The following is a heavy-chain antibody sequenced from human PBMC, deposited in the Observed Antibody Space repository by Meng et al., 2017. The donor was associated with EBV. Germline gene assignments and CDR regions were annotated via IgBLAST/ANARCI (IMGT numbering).Heavy chain of an antibody. D-gene: IGHD1/OR15-1a*01. CDR2: IIPAGGNT. CDR3: VRELVGGTFDY. J-gene: IGHJ4*02. CDR1: GSTFTSYY. V-gene: IGHV1-46*01. Sequence: GQLFQSGAEVKKPGASVKFSCKASGSTFTSYYLHWVRQAPGQGLEWMGIIIPAGGNTNYAQKFRGRFTMTRDTSTSTAYMDLSILTSEDTAVYYCVRELVGGTFDYWGQGTLVTASS.